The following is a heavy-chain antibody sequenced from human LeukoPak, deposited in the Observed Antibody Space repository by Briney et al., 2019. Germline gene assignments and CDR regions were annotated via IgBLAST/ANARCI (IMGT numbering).Heavy chain of an antibody. V-gene: IGHV3-48*03. J-gene: IGHJ4*02. Sequence: GGSLRLSCAASGFTFSSYEMNWVRQAPGKGLEWVSYISSSGSTIYYADSVKGRFTISRDNAKNSLYLQMNSLRAEDTAVYYCARGPAANSGNYYVGDYWGLGTLVTVSS. D-gene: IGHD1-26*01. CDR1: GFTFSSYE. CDR2: ISSSGSTI. CDR3: ARGPAANSGNYYVGDY.